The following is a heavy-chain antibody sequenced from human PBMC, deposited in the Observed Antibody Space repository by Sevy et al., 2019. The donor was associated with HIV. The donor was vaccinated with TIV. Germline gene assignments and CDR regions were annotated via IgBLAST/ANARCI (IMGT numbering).Heavy chain of an antibody. CDR1: GFIVNNYW. V-gene: IGHV3-7*01. J-gene: IGHJ6*02. CDR3: AKFKKRPHVWLPGGLDV. D-gene: IGHD3-16*01. CDR2: IKDDGSEK. Sequence: GGSLRLSCVASGFIVNNYWMTWVRQAPGKGLEWVANIKDDGSEKYYVGSVKGRFTISRDDAENSLFLQMNRLRVEDTAVYYCAKFKKRPHVWLPGGLDVWGQGTTVPVSS.